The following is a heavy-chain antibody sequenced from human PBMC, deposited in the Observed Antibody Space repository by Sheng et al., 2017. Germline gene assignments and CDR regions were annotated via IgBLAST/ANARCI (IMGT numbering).Heavy chain of an antibody. CDR3: ARIALVVVTANYYYGMDV. CDR1: GFSLSNARMG. Sequence: QVTLKESGPVLLKPTETLTLTCTVSGFSLSNARMGVSWIRQPPGKALEWLAHIFSNDEKSYSTSLKSRLTISKDTSKSQVVLTMTNMDPVDTATYYCARIALVVVTANYYYGMDVWGQGDHGHRLL. D-gene: IGHD2-21*02. V-gene: IGHV2-26*01. J-gene: IGHJ6*02. CDR2: IFSNDEK.